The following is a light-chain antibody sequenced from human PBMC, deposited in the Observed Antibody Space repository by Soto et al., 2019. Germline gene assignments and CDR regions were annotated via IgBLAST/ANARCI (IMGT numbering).Light chain of an antibody. CDR2: GAS. V-gene: IGKV3-20*01. CDR3: RLYDRSPYT. J-gene: IGKJ2*01. Sequence: IVLTQSPGTLSLSPGERATLSCRASQNVNTRFLAWYHQKAGQAPRLLIYGASTRATGIPDRFSGSGSGTDFTLTISRLEPEDVAVYYCRLYDRSPYTFGQGTKLEIK. CDR1: QNVNTRF.